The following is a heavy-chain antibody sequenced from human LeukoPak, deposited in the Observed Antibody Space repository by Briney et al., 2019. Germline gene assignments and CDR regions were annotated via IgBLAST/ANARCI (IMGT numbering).Heavy chain of an antibody. Sequence: GGSPRLSCAASGFTFRHYAMSWVRQAQGKGLEWVSVISGSGTNTYYADSVKGRFTISRDNSDDTVYLQMHGLRADDTALYYCAKGRRVGIAAPIDAWGQGVMVSVSS. J-gene: IGHJ5*02. CDR1: GFTFRHYA. V-gene: IGHV3-23*01. CDR2: ISGSGTNT. D-gene: IGHD6-13*01. CDR3: AKGRRVGIAAPIDA.